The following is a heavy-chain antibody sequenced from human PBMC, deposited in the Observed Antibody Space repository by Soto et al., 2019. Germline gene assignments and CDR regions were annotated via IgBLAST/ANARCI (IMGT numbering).Heavy chain of an antibody. CDR2: IIPIFGTA. CDR3: ASHWGQTKRYYYYGMDV. J-gene: IGHJ6*02. Sequence: QVQLVQSGAEVKKRGSSVKVSCKASGGTFSSYAISWVRQAPGQGLEWMGGIIPIFGTADYAQNFQGRVTITADASTSTAYMELRSLRSEDTAVYYCASHWGQTKRYYYYGMDVGGQGPTVTVSS. D-gene: IGHD7-27*01. CDR1: GGTFSSYA. V-gene: IGHV1-69*12.